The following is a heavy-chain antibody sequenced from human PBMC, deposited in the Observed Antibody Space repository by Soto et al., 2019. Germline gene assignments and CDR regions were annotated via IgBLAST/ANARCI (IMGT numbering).Heavy chain of an antibody. D-gene: IGHD3-9*01. J-gene: IGHJ4*02. Sequence: QVQLVESGGGVVQPGGSLRLSCAASGFIFSGYAMHWVGQAPGKGLEWVAVISYDGNTQYYADSVKGRFTVSRDNSNNILYVEMNNLRDEDTAMYYCAKETNAYEINFWGQGTLVTVSP. CDR3: AKETNAYEINF. CDR2: ISYDGNTQ. V-gene: IGHV3-30-3*01. CDR1: GFIFSGYA.